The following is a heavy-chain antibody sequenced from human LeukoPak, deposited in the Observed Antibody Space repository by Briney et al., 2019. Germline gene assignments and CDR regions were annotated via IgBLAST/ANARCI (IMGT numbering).Heavy chain of an antibody. CDR2: INPSGGST. V-gene: IGHV1-46*01. CDR1: GYTFTSYY. D-gene: IGHD6-6*01. CDR3: ARDDQTIAARPGSLRY. Sequence: GASVKVSCKASGYTFTSYYMHWVRQAPGQGLEWMGIINPSGGSTSYAQKFQGRVTMTRDTSTSTVYMELSGLRFEDTAVYYCARDDQTIAARPGSLRYWGQGTLVTVSS. J-gene: IGHJ4*02.